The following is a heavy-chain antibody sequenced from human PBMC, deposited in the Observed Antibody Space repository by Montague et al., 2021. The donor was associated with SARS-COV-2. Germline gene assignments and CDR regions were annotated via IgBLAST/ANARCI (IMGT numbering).Heavy chain of an antibody. CDR2: ITQDGTDK. CDR3: ARIDGSSISCPLDY. V-gene: IGHV3-7*01. Sequence: SLRLSCAASGFTFNSYWMSWVRQAPGRGLEWLAHITQDGTDKYYADSVKGRFTISRDNARNSLYLQMNSLRAEDTAVYYCARIDGSSISCPLDYWGQGTLVTVSS. CDR1: GFTFNSYW. D-gene: IGHD2-2*01. J-gene: IGHJ4*02.